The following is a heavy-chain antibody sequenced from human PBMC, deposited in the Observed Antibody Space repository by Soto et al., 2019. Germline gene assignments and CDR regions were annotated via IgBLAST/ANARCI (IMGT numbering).Heavy chain of an antibody. Sequence: ASVEVSCKACGYTFYSYDINWVRQATGQGLEWMGWMNPNSGNTGYAQKFQGRVAMTRNTSISTAYMELSSLRSEDTAVYYCARHVGDGKLRFLEWLSFPSYMDVWGKGTTVTVSS. D-gene: IGHD3-3*01. CDR2: MNPNSGNT. CDR3: ARHVGDGKLRFLEWLSFPSYMDV. J-gene: IGHJ6*03. V-gene: IGHV1-8*01. CDR1: GYTFYSYD.